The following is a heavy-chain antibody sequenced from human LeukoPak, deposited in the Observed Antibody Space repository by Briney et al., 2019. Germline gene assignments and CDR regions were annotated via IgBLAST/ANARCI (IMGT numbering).Heavy chain of an antibody. CDR3: AKNLNSGIVVAGTDS. V-gene: IGHV3-11*03. J-gene: IGHJ4*02. CDR2: ISSSTSYT. D-gene: IGHD6-19*01. Sequence: RGSLRLSCAASGVTFSDYYLSWIRHAPREGLGWVSYISSSTSYTNYADSVKGRFTISRDNAKNSLFLHMNSLRAEDTAVYYCAKNLNSGIVVAGTDSWGQGTLVTVSS. CDR1: GVTFSDYY.